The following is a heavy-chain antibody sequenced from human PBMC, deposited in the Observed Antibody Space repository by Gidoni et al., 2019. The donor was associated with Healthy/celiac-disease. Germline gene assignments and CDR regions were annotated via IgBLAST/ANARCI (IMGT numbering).Heavy chain of an antibody. J-gene: IGHJ4*02. CDR2: IYHSGST. CDR3: ARDTSSGPNDY. V-gene: IGHV4-38-2*02. D-gene: IGHD6-19*01. CDR1: GYSISSGYN. Sequence: QVQLQESGPGLVKPSETLSLTCTVSGYSISSGYNWGWIRQPPGKGLEWSGSIYHSGSTYYNPSLKSRVTISVDTSKNQFALKLSSVTAADTAVYYCARDTSSGPNDYWGQGTLVTVSS.